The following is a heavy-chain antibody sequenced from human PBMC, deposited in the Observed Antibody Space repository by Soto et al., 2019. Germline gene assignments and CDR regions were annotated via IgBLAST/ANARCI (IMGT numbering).Heavy chain of an antibody. D-gene: IGHD6-19*01. J-gene: IGHJ4*02. V-gene: IGHV3-74*01. Sequence: GGSLRLSCAAAGCTFGDHGRHWVRQVPGKGLVWVARINSDGSTTTYADSVKGRFTISRANARNTLYLQMDSLRAGDTALYYCARGYSSGPDYWGQGTLVTVSS. CDR1: GCTFGDHG. CDR3: ARGYSSGPDY. CDR2: INSDGSTT.